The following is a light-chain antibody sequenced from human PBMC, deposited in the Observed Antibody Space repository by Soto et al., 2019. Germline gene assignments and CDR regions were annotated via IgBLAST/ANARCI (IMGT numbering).Light chain of an antibody. J-gene: IGKJ1*01. CDR3: QQRYNWPLT. V-gene: IGKV3-11*01. CDR2: DAA. Sequence: EIVLTQSPGTLSLSPGERATLSCRASQSVSSSLAWYQQKAGQAPRLLIYDAANRATGIPARFSGSGSGTDFTLAISSLEPEDFVVYYCQQRYNWPLTFGQGTKVDI. CDR1: QSVSSS.